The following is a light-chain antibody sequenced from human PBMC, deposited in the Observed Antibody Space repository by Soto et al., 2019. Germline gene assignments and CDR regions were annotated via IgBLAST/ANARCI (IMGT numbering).Light chain of an antibody. V-gene: IGKV1-5*01. J-gene: IGKJ3*01. CDR3: QQYNSYTT. CDR1: QSISSW. CDR2: DAS. Sequence: DIQMTQSPSTLSASVGDRVTITCRASQSISSWLARYQQKPGKAPKLLIYDASSLESGVPSRFSGSGSGTEFTLTISSLQPDDFATYYCQQYNSYTTFGPGTIVDIK.